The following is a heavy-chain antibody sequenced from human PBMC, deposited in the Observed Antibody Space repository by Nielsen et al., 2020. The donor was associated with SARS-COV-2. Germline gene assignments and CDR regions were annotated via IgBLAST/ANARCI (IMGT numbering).Heavy chain of an antibody. CDR3: ARARYYDSSPFDY. V-gene: IGHV4-59*12. Sequence: WIRQPPGKGLDWIGYVYYSGYTNYKASLKSRVTISVDTSKNQFSLKLSSVTAADTAVYYCARARYYDSSPFDYWGQGTLVTVSS. J-gene: IGHJ4*02. CDR2: VYYSGYT. D-gene: IGHD3-22*01.